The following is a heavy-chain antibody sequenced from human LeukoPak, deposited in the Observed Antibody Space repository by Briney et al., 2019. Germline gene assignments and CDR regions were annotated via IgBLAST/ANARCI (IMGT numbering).Heavy chain of an antibody. J-gene: IGHJ4*02. CDR2: ISSSGSTI. V-gene: IGHV3-48*03. CDR3: ARDPYLGHYFDY. Sequence: PGGSLRLSCAASGFTFSSYEMNWVRQAPGKGLEGVSCISSSGSTISYEDSGKGRFNISSGKAKNSLYLQMNSLRPEDTAVYYCARDPYLGHYFDYWGQGTLVTVSS. D-gene: IGHD2-2*01. CDR1: GFTFSSYE.